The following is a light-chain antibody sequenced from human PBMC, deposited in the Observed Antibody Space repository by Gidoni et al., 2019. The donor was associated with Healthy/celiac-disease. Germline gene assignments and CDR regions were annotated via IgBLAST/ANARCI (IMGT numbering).Light chain of an antibody. J-gene: IGKJ2*04. CDR2: AAT. V-gene: IGKV1-9*01. CDR1: QGISSY. CDR3: QQLNSYPRS. Sequence: TITCRASQGISSYFAWYQQKPGNAPKLLIYAATTLQSGVPSRFSGRGAGTEFTLTSSSLQPEDFATYYCQQLNSYPRSFGQGTKLEIK.